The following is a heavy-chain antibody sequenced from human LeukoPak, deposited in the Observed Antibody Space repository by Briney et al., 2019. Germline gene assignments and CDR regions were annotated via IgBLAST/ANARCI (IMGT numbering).Heavy chain of an antibody. CDR3: GRDPEDSSSSGVDWFDP. CDR1: GYTFTSYG. V-gene: IGHV1-18*01. Sequence: GASVKVSCKASGYTFTSYGISWVRQAPGQGLEWMGWISAYNGNTNYAQKLQGRVTMTTDTSTSTAYRELRSLRSDDTAVYYCGRDPEDSSSSGVDWFDPWGQGTLVTVSS. D-gene: IGHD6-6*01. J-gene: IGHJ5*02. CDR2: ISAYNGNT.